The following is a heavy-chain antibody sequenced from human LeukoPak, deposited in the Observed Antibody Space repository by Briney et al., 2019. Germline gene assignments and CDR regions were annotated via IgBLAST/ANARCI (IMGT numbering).Heavy chain of an antibody. J-gene: IGHJ6*03. D-gene: IGHD6-6*01. CDR2: ISAYNGNT. CDR3: AREGGYSSSPGRYYYYYMDV. Sequence: ASVKVSCKASGYTFTSYYMHVVRQAPGQGLEWMGWISAYNGNTNYAQKLQGRVTMTTDTSTSTAYMELRSLRSEDTAGYYCAREGGYSSSPGRYYYYYMDVWGKGTTVTVSS. V-gene: IGHV1-18*04. CDR1: GYTFTSYY.